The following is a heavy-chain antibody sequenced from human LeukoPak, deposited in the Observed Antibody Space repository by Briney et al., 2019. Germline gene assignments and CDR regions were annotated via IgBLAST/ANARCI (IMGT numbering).Heavy chain of an antibody. CDR1: GFSFSSYW. V-gene: IGHV3-7*01. D-gene: IGHD4-17*01. J-gene: IGHJ4*02. CDR3: ARMYGDYLGY. CDR2: IKQDGSEK. Sequence: GGSLRLSCAASGFSFSSYWMSWVRQAPGKGLEWVAIIKQDGSEKYYVDSVKGRFTISRDNAKNALYLQMNSLRAEDTAVFYCARMYGDYLGYWGQGTLVTVFS.